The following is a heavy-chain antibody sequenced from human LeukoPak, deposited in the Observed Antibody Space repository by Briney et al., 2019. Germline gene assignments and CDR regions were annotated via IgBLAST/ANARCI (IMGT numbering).Heavy chain of an antibody. V-gene: IGHV3-23*01. D-gene: IGHD3-10*01. CDR2: IVGSGGST. J-gene: IGHJ3*01. Sequence: TGGSLRLSCAASGFTCSSYALIWVGQAPGKGREGVSSIVGSGGSTHYADSVKGRFTISRDNSKNTVYLQMNSLRADDTAVYYCGKGSRDHSGATWGQGTMVTVSS. CDR3: GKGSRDHSGAT. CDR1: GFTCSSYA.